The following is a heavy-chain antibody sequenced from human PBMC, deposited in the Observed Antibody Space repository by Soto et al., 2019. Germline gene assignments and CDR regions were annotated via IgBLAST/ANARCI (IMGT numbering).Heavy chain of an antibody. D-gene: IGHD3-10*01. CDR3: ARDLNYYGSGSLNGAFDI. V-gene: IGHV1-69*13. J-gene: IGHJ3*02. CDR2: IIPTFGTA. CDR1: GGTFSSYG. Sequence: SVKVSCKASGGTFSSYGISWVRQAPGQGLEWMGGIIPTFGTANYAQKFQGRVTITADESTSTAYMELSSLRSEDTAVYYCARDLNYYGSGSLNGAFDIWGQGTMVTVSS.